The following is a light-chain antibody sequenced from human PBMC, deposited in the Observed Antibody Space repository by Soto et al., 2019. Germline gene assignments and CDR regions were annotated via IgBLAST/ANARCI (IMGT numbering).Light chain of an antibody. CDR2: AAS. Sequence: DIPMTQSPSSLSASVGDRVTITCRARQGISNYLDWYQQKPGKVPKLLIYAASTLQSGFPSRFSGSGSGTDLTLTISSLQPEDVATYYCQKYNRAPLTFGGGTKVEIK. V-gene: IGKV1-27*01. CDR3: QKYNRAPLT. CDR1: QGISNY. J-gene: IGKJ4*01.